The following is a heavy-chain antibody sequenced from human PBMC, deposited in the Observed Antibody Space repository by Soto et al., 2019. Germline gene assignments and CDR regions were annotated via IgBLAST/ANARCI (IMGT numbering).Heavy chain of an antibody. CDR1: GFTFSSYS. J-gene: IGHJ4*02. CDR3: ARGTVAVAGYDY. Sequence: EVQLVESGGGLVKPGGSLRLSCAASGFTFSSYSMNWVRQAPGKGLEWVSSISSSSSYIYYADSVKGRFTISRDNAKNSLYLQMNSLRAEDTAVYYCARGTVAVAGYDYWGQGTLVTVSS. V-gene: IGHV3-21*01. D-gene: IGHD6-19*01. CDR2: ISSSSSYI.